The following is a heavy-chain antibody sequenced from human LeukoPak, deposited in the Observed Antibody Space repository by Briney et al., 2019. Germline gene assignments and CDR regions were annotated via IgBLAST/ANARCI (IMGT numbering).Heavy chain of an antibody. J-gene: IGHJ1*01. V-gene: IGHV3-53*01. CDR3: ATSDSYHWLLEH. Sequence: GGSLRLSCAVSGFNACDNYMSWVRQSPGKGLEWVSLIFRGNKHYRDSVEGRFTISRDDSQNTVHLQMNSLRAEDTAVYFCATSDSYHWLLEHWGQGTPVTVSS. D-gene: IGHD1-1*01. CDR1: GFNACDNY. CDR2: IFRGNK.